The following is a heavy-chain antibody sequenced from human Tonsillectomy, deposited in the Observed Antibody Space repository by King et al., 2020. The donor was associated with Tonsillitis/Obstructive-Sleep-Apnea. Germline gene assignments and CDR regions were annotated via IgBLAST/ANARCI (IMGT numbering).Heavy chain of an antibody. CDR1: GYTFTSYG. V-gene: IGHV1-18*01. CDR3: ARDIVWAECSRTSCYTGDY. CDR2: ISAYNGNT. J-gene: IGHJ4*02. D-gene: IGHD2-2*02. Sequence: VQLVESGAEVKKPGASVKVSCKASGYTFTSYGISWVRQAPGQGLEWMGWISAYNGNTNYAQKLQGRVTMTTDTSTSTAYMELRSLRSDDTAVYYCARDIVWAECSRTSCYTGDYWGQGTLVTVSS.